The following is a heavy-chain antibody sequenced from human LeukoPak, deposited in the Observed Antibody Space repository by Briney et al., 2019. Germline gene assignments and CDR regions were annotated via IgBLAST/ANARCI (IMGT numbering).Heavy chain of an antibody. CDR3: ARLPYYYDSGGYF. V-gene: IGHV4-39*01. CDR2: IYYTGST. CDR1: GASISSSSYY. D-gene: IGHD3-22*01. J-gene: IGHJ4*02. Sequence: SETLSLTCTVSGASISSSSYYWGWIRQPPGKGLEWIGSIYYTGSTYCNPSLKSRVTISVDTSKNQFSLRLSSVTAADTAAYYCARLPYYYDSGGYFWGQGTLVTVSS.